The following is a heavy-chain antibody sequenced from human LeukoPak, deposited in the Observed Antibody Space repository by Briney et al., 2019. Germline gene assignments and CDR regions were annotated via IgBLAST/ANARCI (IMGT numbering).Heavy chain of an antibody. Sequence: GASVKVSCKVSGNTLIELSIHWVRQAPGKGLEWMGGFDPQEGETIYAQKFQGRVTMTKDTSTDTAYMELSSLRSEDTAVYYCATDKMVRGFNWFDPWGQGTLITVSS. CDR2: FDPQEGET. V-gene: IGHV1-24*01. D-gene: IGHD3-10*01. J-gene: IGHJ5*02. CDR3: ATDKMVRGFNWFDP. CDR1: GNTLIELS.